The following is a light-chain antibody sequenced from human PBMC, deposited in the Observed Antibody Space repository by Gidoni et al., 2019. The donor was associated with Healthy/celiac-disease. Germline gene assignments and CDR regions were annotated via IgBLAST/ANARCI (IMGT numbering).Light chain of an antibody. V-gene: IGKV1-39*01. CDR1: QSISSY. J-gene: IGKJ2*04. Sequence: DIQMTQSPSSLSASVGDRVTITCRASQSISSYLNWDQQKPGKATKLLIYAASSLQSGVPSRFSGSGAGTAFTLTISSLQPEDFATYYCQQSYSTPRSFGQGTKLEIK. CDR2: AAS. CDR3: QQSYSTPRS.